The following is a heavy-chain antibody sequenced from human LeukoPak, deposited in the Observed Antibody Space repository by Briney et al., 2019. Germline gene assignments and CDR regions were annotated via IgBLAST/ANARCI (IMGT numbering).Heavy chain of an antibody. CDR3: ARVRPYYYDSSGLSSSYYFDY. CDR1: GNSISSGDHY. J-gene: IGHJ4*02. D-gene: IGHD3-22*01. V-gene: IGHV4-61*02. Sequence: SETLSLTCTVSGNSISSGDHYWSCIRQPAGKGLEWIGRIYTSGSTNYNPSLKSRVTISGDTSKNQFSLRLSSVTAADTAVYYCARVRPYYYDSSGLSSSYYFDYWGQGTLVTVSS. CDR2: IYTSGST.